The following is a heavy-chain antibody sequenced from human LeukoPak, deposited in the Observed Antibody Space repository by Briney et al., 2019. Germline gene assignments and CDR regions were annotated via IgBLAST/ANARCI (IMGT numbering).Heavy chain of an antibody. D-gene: IGHD6-19*01. V-gene: IGHV4-61*02. J-gene: IGHJ6*03. CDR1: GDSISSGNYY. CDR3: ARGTYSGSSYCYIHV. Sequence: SQTLSLTCTVSGDSISSGNYYWTWIRQPAGEGLEWIGRIYTSGSTKYNPSLKSRVTISLDTSKNQFSLKLSSVAAADTAVYYCARGTYSGSSYCYIHVWGKGTTVTVSS. CDR2: IYTSGST.